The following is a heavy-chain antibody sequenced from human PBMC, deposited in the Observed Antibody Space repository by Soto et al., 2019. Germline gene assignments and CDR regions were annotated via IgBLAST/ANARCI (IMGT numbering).Heavy chain of an antibody. D-gene: IGHD1-1*01. CDR2: IYHVGST. CDR1: GGSVSSTQW. J-gene: IGHJ4*02. CDR3: ATNPYSWNSWRVY. Sequence: QVHLRESGPRLVKPSGTLSLTCAVSGGSVSSTQWWTWVRQAPGKGLEWLGEIYHVGSTKYNPSLKSSXPXSXDXXTDHLPLSLRSVTAADTAVYACATNPYSWNSWRVYWCPGILGTLSS. V-gene: IGHV4-4*02.